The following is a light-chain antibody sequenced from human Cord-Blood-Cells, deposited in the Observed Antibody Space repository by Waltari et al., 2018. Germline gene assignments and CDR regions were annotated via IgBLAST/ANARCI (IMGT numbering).Light chain of an antibody. CDR2: EVS. V-gene: IGLV2-8*01. J-gene: IGLJ2*01. CDR1: SSDVGGYNY. CDR3: SSYAGSNNPVV. Sequence: QSALTQPPSASGSPGQSVTISCTGTSSDVGGYNYVSWYQQHPGKAPNLMIYEVSKRPSGAPDRFSGSKSGNTASLTVSGLQAEDEADYYCSSYAGSNNPVVFGGGTKLTVL.